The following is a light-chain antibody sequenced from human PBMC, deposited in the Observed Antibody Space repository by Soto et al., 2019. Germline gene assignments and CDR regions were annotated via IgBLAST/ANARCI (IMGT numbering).Light chain of an antibody. V-gene: IGKV3D-15*01. J-gene: IGKJ2*01. CDR3: QQYNNWPPVYT. Sequence: EVVLTQSPATLSVSPGQRATLSCRASQSVRNKLAWYQQKPGQAPRLLIYDASTRATGIPARFSGSGSGTEFTLTISSPQSEDFVVYYCQQYNNWPPVYTFGQGTKLEIK. CDR2: DAS. CDR1: QSVRNK.